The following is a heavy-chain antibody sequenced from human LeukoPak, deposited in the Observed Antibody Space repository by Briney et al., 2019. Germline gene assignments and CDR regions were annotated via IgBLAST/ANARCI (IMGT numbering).Heavy chain of an antibody. D-gene: IGHD1-14*01. J-gene: IGHJ4*02. CDR3: ARGGDRRGFDY. V-gene: IGHV4-31*03. CDR1: GGSISNGGYY. CDR2: IYDSGTT. Sequence: SETLSLTCTVSGGSISNGGYYWSWIRQHPGKGLEWIGYIYDSGTTYYNPALQSRLTISVDTSDNQFSPKLRSLTAADTAVYYCARGGDRRGFDYWGQGTLVIVSS.